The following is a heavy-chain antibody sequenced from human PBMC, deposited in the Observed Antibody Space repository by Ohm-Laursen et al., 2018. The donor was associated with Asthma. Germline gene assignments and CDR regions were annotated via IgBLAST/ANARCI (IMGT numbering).Heavy chain of an antibody. CDR2: IIPIFGTA. CDR3: ASDRSGAVADAFDI. V-gene: IGHV1-69*13. Sequence: SVKVSCKASGGTFSSYAISWVRQAPGQGLEWMGGIIPIFGTANYAQKFQGRVTITADESTSTAYMELSSLRSEDTAVYYCASDRSGAVADAFDIWGQGTMVTVSS. CDR1: GGTFSSYA. J-gene: IGHJ3*02. D-gene: IGHD6-19*01.